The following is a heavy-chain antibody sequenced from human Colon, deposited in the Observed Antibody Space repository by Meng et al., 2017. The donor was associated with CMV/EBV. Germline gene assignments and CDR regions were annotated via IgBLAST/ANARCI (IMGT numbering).Heavy chain of an antibody. V-gene: IGHV3-23*01. CDR3: DGSDF. CDR1: GFSVSSYD. J-gene: IGHJ4*02. CDR2: ISGSGGST. Sequence: GESLKISCAASGFSVSSYDLSWARQAPGKGLEWVSTISGSGGSTYYADSLKGRFTISRDNSKNTLYLQMNRLTAEDTALYYCDGSDFWGQGTLVTVSS. D-gene: IGHD6-25*01.